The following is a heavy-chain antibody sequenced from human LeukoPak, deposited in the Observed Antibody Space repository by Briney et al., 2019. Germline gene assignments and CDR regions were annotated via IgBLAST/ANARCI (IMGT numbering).Heavy chain of an antibody. CDR1: GGTFSSYA. V-gene: IGHV1-69*05. D-gene: IGHD1-26*01. CDR3: ARADGGARGPLFDP. Sequence: SVKVSCKASGGTFSSYAISWVRQAPGQGLEWMGGIIPIFGTANYAQKFQGRVTITTDESTSTAYMEPSSLRSEDTAVYYCARADGGARGPLFDPWGQGTLVTVSS. J-gene: IGHJ5*02. CDR2: IIPIFGTA.